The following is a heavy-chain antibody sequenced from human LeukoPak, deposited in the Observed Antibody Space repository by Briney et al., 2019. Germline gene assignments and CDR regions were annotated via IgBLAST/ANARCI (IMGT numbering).Heavy chain of an antibody. Sequence: SETLSLTCAVYGGSFSGYYWSWIRQPPGKGLEWIGEINHSGSTNYNPSLKGRVTISVDTSKNQFSLKLSSVTAADTAVYYCASSAYYASSGMDVWGQGTTVTVSS. CDR1: GGSFSGYY. CDR3: ASSAYYASSGMDV. CDR2: INHSGST. J-gene: IGHJ6*02. V-gene: IGHV4-34*01.